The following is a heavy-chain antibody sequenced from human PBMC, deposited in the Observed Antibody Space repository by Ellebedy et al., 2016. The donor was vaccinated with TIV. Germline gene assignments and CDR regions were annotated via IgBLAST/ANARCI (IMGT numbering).Heavy chain of an antibody. Sequence: GGSLRLSXAASGFPFGNYAMSWVRQAPGKGLEWVSVINGGGGSTYYADSVKGRFTISRDNSMGTLDLQMNSLRAEDTAVYYCAKDSQYSTGWFLYFDSWGQGTLATVSS. J-gene: IGHJ4*02. CDR3: AKDSQYSTGWFLYFDS. D-gene: IGHD6-19*01. CDR2: INGGGGST. CDR1: GFPFGNYA. V-gene: IGHV3-23*01.